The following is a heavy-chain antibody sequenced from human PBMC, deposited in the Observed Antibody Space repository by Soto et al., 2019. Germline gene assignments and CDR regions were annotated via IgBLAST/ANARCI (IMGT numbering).Heavy chain of an antibody. J-gene: IGHJ6*02. CDR2: IIPIFGTA. D-gene: IGHD4-4*01. V-gene: IGHV1-69*13. CDR1: GGTFSSYA. CDR3: ARSLRATVGGXDV. Sequence: ASVKVSCKASGGTFSSYAISWVRQAPGQGLEWMGGIIPIFGTANYAQKFQGRVTITADESTSTAYMELSSLRSEDTAVYYCARSLRATVGGXDVWGQGTTVTVSS.